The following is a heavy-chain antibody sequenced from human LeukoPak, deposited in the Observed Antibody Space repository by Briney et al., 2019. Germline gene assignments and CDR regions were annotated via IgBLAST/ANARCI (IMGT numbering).Heavy chain of an antibody. V-gene: IGHV4-59*04. CDR3: ARLVGSSWYHEVLLGRDY. CDR1: GFTFSSYD. Sequence: GSLRLSCAASGFTFSSYDMTWVRQPPGKGLEWIGYIYYRGSTYYNPSLKSRVTISVDTSKNQSSLKLSSVTAADTAVYYCARLVGSSWYHEVLLGRDYWGQGTLVTVSS. CDR2: IYYRGST. D-gene: IGHD6-13*01. J-gene: IGHJ4*02.